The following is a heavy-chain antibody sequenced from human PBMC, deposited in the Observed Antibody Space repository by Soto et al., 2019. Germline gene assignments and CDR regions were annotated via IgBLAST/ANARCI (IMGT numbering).Heavy chain of an antibody. CDR2: ISYDGSNK. V-gene: IGHV3-30-3*01. Sequence: GSLRLSCAASGFTFSSYAMHWVRQAPGKGLEWVAVISYDGSNKYYADSVKGRFTISRDNSKNTLYLQMNSLRAEDTAVYYCATASEGGIVVVPAALNYYYYYGMDVWGQGTTVTVSS. D-gene: IGHD2-2*01. CDR3: ATASEGGIVVVPAALNYYYYYGMDV. J-gene: IGHJ6*02. CDR1: GFTFSSYA.